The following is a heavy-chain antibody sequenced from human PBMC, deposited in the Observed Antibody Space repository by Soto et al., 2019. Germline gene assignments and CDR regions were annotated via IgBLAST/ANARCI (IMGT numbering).Heavy chain of an antibody. CDR3: ARLAYYGMDV. CDR1: GGSISSSSYY. Sequence: SETLSLTCTVSGGSISSSSYYWGWIRQPPGKGLEWIGSIYYSGSTYYNPSLKSRVTISVDTSKNQFSLKLSSVTAADTAVYYCARLAYYGMDVWGQGTTVTVSS. D-gene: IGHD5-12*01. V-gene: IGHV4-39*01. CDR2: IYYSGST. J-gene: IGHJ6*02.